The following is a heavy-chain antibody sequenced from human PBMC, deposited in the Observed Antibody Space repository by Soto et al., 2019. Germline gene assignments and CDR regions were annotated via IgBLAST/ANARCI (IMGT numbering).Heavy chain of an antibody. CDR3: ARDRDTATVMGAHGMDV. V-gene: IGHV1-69*06. J-gene: IGHJ6*02. CDR2: IIPIFGTA. CDR1: GGTFSSYA. D-gene: IGHD5-18*01. Sequence: RASVKVSCKASGGTFSSYAMSWVRQAPGQGLEWMGGIIPIFGTANYAQKFQGRVTITADKSTSTAYMELSSLRSEDTAVYYCARDRDTATVMGAHGMDVWGQGTTITVSS.